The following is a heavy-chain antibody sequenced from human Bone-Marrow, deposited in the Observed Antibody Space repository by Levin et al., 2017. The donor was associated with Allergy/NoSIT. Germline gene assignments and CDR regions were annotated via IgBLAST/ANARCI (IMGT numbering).Heavy chain of an antibody. CDR2: ISSSSSYT. V-gene: IGHV3-11*05. Sequence: GESLKISCAASGFTFSDYYMSWIRQAPGKGLEWVSYISSSSSYTNYADSVKGRFTISRDNAKNSLYLQMNSLRAEDTAVYYCAREVGGEDFDYWGQGTLVTVSS. CDR3: AREVGGEDFDY. D-gene: IGHD2-21*01. J-gene: IGHJ4*02. CDR1: GFTFSDYY.